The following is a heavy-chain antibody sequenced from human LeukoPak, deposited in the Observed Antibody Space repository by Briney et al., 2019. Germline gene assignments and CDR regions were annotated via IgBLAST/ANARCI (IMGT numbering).Heavy chain of an antibody. J-gene: IGHJ4*02. CDR2: IYSGGTT. V-gene: IGHV3-53*01. CDR3: AAYDFWSGYSAGIDY. CDR1: GFTVSSTY. D-gene: IGHD3-3*01. Sequence: GGSLRLSCAASGFTVSSTYMSWVRQAPGKGLEWVSLIYSGGTTYYADSVKGRFTISRDNSKNMLYLQMNSLRAEDTAIYYCAAYDFWSGYSAGIDYWGQGTLVTVSS.